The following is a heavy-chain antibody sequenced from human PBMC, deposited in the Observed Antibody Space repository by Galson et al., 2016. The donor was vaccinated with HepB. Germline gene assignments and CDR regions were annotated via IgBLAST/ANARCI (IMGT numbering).Heavy chain of an antibody. V-gene: IGHV3-23*01. D-gene: IGHD1-14*01. J-gene: IGHJ6*02. CDR3: AKHAEPYYYYAMDV. Sequence: SLRLSCAASGFTFSSYALNWVRQAPGKGLEWVSVISGSSSSIYYADSVKGRFTVSRDNSKNTVFLQMNSLRAEDTAIYYCAKHAEPYYYYAMDVWGQGTTVTVSS. CDR1: GFTFSSYA. CDR2: ISGSSSSI.